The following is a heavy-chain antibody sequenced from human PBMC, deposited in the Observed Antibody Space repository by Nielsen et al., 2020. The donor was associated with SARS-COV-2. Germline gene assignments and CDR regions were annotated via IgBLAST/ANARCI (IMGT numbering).Heavy chain of an antibody. J-gene: IGHJ6*02. CDR3: ARVQACGVVTATRAPHCYGMDV. CDR2: MNPNSGNT. D-gene: IGHD3-16*01. Sequence: WVRQAPGQGLEWMGWMNPNSGNTGYAQKFQGRVTMTRNTSISTAYMELSSLRSEDTAVYYCARVQACGVVTATRAPHCYGMDVWGQGTTVTVSS. V-gene: IGHV1-8*01.